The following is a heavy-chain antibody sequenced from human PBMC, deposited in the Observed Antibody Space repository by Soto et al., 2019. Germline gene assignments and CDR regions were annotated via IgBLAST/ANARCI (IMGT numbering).Heavy chain of an antibody. CDR2: INSDASRT. D-gene: IGHD4-17*01. J-gene: IGHJ1*01. CDR3: VRRLYGDPVGLDK. CDR1: GFTLSDYW. Sequence: GGSLRLSCAASGFTLSDYWMHWVRQVPGKGLVWVSRINSDASRTEYADSVRGRFTISRDNAKNTVYLQMNSLRAEDTAVFHCVRRLYGDPVGLDKWGLGTLVTVSA. V-gene: IGHV3-74*03.